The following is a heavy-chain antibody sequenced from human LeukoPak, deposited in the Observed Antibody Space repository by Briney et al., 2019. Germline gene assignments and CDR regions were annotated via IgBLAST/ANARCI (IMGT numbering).Heavy chain of an antibody. Sequence: ASVKVSCKASGYTFTSYGISWLRQAPGQGLEWMGWISAYNGNTNYAQKLQGRVTMTTDTSTSTAYMELRSLRSDDTAVYYCARDGDYDILTGRATNYYMDVWGKGTTVTVSS. V-gene: IGHV1-18*01. CDR3: ARDGDYDILTGRATNYYMDV. D-gene: IGHD3-9*01. J-gene: IGHJ6*03. CDR2: ISAYNGNT. CDR1: GYTFTSYG.